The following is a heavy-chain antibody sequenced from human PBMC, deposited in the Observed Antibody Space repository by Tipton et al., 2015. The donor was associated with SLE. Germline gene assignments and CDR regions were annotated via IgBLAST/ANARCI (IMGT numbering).Heavy chain of an antibody. CDR3: ARDSPLSGTYGYYYYYGMDV. D-gene: IGHD1-26*01. CDR1: GFTVSSIY. Sequence: SLRLSCAASGFTVSSIYMSWVRQAPGKGLEWVSIIYSGGSTYYADSVKGRFTVSRDNTKNTLYLQMNRLRAEDTAVYYCARDSPLSGTYGYYYYYGMDVWGQGTTVTVSS. CDR2: IYSGGST. J-gene: IGHJ6*02. V-gene: IGHV3-66*02.